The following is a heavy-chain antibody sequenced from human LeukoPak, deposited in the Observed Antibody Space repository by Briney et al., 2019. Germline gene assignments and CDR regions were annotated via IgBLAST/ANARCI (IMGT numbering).Heavy chain of an antibody. CDR2: IYYSGST. V-gene: IGHV4-31*03. Sequence: SETLSLTCTVSGGSISSGGYYWSWIRQHPGKGLEWIGYIYYSGSTYYNPSLKSRVTISVDTSKNQFSLKLSSVTAADTAVYYCASSGAAAIRGPFDYWGQGTLVTVSS. CDR1: GGSISSGGYY. CDR3: ASSGAAAIRGPFDY. J-gene: IGHJ4*02. D-gene: IGHD2-2*02.